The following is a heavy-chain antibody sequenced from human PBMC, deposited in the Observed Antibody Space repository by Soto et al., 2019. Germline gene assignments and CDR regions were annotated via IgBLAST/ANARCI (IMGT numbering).Heavy chain of an antibody. D-gene: IGHD3-10*01. V-gene: IGHV3-15*01. CDR3: TTEFFGTIGVY. Sequence: PGGSLRLSCAASGFTFSNAWMSWVRQAPGKGLEWVGRIRSKTDGGTTDYAAPVKGRFTISRDDSKNTLYLQMNSLKTEDTAVYYCTTEFFGTIGVYWGQGTLVTVSS. J-gene: IGHJ4*02. CDR2: IRSKTDGGTT. CDR1: GFTFSNAW.